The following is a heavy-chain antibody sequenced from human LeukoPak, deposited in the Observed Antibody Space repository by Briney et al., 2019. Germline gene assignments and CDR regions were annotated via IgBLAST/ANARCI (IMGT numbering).Heavy chain of an antibody. V-gene: IGHV1-18*01. J-gene: IGHJ6*02. CDR2: ISAYNGNT. CDR3: ASVPGLDYYYYYGMDV. CDR1: GYTFTSYG. D-gene: IGHD6-19*01. Sequence: ASVKVSCKASGYTFTSYGISWVRQAPGQGLEWMGWISAYNGNTNYAQKLQGRVTMTTDTSTSTAYMVLRSLRSDDTAVYYCASVPGLDYYYYYGMDVWGQGTTVTVSS.